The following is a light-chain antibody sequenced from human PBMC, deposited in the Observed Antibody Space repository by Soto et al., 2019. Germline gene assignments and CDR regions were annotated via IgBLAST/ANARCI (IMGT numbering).Light chain of an antibody. Sequence: ENVLTQSPATLSLSPGEGATLSCRASESVGSDLAWYQQKPGQPPRPLIYDVSGRATGVPARFSGSGSGTDFTLTISSLEPEDFAVYYCQQRDSWPLTFGGGTKVEIK. J-gene: IGKJ4*01. CDR2: DVS. CDR3: QQRDSWPLT. V-gene: IGKV3-11*01. CDR1: ESVGSD.